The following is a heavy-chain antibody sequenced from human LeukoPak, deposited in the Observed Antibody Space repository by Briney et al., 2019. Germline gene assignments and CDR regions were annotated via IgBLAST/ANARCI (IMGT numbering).Heavy chain of an antibody. Sequence: SETLSLTCTVSGGSISSYYWNWIRQPPGKGLEWIGYGSYSGSTDYNPSLKSRVTISVDTSKNQFSLMLSSVTAADTAVYYCARLSRGVIDYWYFDLWGRGTLVTVSS. D-gene: IGHD3-10*01. CDR3: ARLSRGVIDYWYFDL. J-gene: IGHJ2*01. V-gene: IGHV4-59*08. CDR2: GSYSGST. CDR1: GGSISSYY.